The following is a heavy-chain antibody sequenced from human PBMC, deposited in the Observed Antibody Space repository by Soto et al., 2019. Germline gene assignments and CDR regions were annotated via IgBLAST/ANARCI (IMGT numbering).Heavy chain of an antibody. CDR2: ISYDGSNK. D-gene: IGHD4-17*01. CDR1: GFTFSSYA. V-gene: IGHV3-30-3*01. J-gene: IGHJ6*02. Sequence: VGSLRLSCAASGFTFSSYAMHWVRQAPGKGLEWVAVISYDGSNKYYADSVKGRFTISRDNSKNTLYLQMNSLRAEDTAVYYCARGQYGDYYYYGMDVWGQGTTVTVSS. CDR3: ARGQYGDYYYYGMDV.